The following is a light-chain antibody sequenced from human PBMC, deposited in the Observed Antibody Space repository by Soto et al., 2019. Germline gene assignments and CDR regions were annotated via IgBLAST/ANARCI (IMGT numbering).Light chain of an antibody. V-gene: IGKV3-11*01. CDR3: QQRNYCAQT. J-gene: IGKJ4*01. Sequence: EIVLTQSPATLSLSPGERASLSCRASQSVSSYLAWYQQKPGQAPRLLIYDASNRATGIPARFSGSGSGTDCTLTISSLEREDFAVYYCQQRNYCAQTFGGGTKVEIK. CDR2: DAS. CDR1: QSVSSY.